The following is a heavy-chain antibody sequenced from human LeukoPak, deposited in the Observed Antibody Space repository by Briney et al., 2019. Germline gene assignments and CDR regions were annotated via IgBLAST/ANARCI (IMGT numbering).Heavy chain of an antibody. CDR1: GGTFSSYA. D-gene: IGHD6-19*01. V-gene: IGHV1-69*13. J-gene: IGHJ4*02. Sequence: SVKVSCKASGGTFSSYAISWVRQAPGHGLEWMGGIIPIFGTANYAQKFQGRVTITADESTSTAYMELSSLRSEDTAVYYCARGESVAGIATTPDWGQGTLVTVSS. CDR3: ARGESVAGIATTPD. CDR2: IIPIFGTA.